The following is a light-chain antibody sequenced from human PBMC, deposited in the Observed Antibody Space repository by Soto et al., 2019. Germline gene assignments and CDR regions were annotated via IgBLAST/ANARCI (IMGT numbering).Light chain of an antibody. CDR1: QSVSSN. CDR2: DAS. Sequence: EIVLTQSPGTLSLSPGESATLSCRASQSVSSNLAWYQQKPGQAPRLLIYDASTRATGIPDRFSGSGSGTDFTLTISRLEPEDFAVYCCQQFDGSLWTFGQGTKVDIK. V-gene: IGKV3-20*01. J-gene: IGKJ1*01. CDR3: QQFDGSLWT.